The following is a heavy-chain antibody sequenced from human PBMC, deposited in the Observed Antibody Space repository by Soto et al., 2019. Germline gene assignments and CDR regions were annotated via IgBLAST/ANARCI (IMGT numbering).Heavy chain of an antibody. J-gene: IGHJ3*02. CDR2: ISGNGDST. V-gene: IGHV3-23*01. D-gene: IGHD6-13*01. Sequence: GGSLRLSCAPSGFTFSSYAMTWVRQAPGKGLEWVSTISGNGDSTYYADSVKGRFTISRDNSKNTLYLQMNSLRAEDTAVYYCAKGYPAADRKVAFDIWGQGTMVTVSS. CDR1: GFTFSSYA. CDR3: AKGYPAADRKVAFDI.